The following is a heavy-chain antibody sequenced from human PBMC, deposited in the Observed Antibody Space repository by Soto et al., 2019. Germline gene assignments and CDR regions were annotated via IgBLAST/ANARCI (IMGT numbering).Heavy chain of an antibody. D-gene: IGHD3-22*01. CDR2: ISAYNGNT. CDR3: ATVAYYYDSSGYAPFDY. J-gene: IGHJ4*02. CDR1: GYTFTSYG. V-gene: IGHV1-18*01. Sequence: QVPLVQSGAEVKKPGASVKVSCKASGYTFTSYGISWVRQAPGQGLEWMGWISAYNGNTNYAQKLQGRVTMTTDTSTSTAYMELRSLRSDDTAVYYCATVAYYYDSSGYAPFDYWGQGTLVTVSS.